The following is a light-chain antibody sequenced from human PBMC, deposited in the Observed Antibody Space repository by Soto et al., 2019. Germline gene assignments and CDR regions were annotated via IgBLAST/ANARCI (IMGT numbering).Light chain of an antibody. CDR1: RIDVGGYNY. Sequence: SVLTQPPSPSGAPGQSVTISCTWTRIDVGGYNYVSWYQQHPGKAPKIMIYEVNKRPSGVPDRFWGSKSGNTASLTISGLQAEDEAEYHCCSYAGTYYVFGTGTKVTVL. V-gene: IGLV2-8*01. CDR2: EVN. J-gene: IGLJ1*01. CDR3: CSYAGTYYV.